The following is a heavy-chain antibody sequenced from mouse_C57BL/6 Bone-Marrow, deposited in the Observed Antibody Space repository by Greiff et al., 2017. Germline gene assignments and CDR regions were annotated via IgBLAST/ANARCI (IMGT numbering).Heavy chain of an antibody. V-gene: IGHV6-3*01. CDR2: IRLKSDNYAT. CDR3: TECYDVSWFAY. J-gene: IGHJ3*01. CDR1: GFTFSNYW. Sequence: EVQGVESGGGLVQPGGSMKLSCVASGFTFSNYWMNWVRQSPEKGLEWVAQIRLKSDNYATHYAESVKGRFTISRDDSKSSVYLQMNNLRAEDTGIYYCTECYDVSWFAYWGQGTLVTVSA. D-gene: IGHD2-12*01.